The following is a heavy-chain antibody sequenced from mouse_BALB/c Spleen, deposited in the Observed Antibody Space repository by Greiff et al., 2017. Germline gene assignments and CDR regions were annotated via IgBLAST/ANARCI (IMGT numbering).Heavy chain of an antibody. CDR1: GYTFTSYW. J-gene: IGHJ4*01. CDR3: ATRGAMDY. V-gene: IGHV1-87*01. CDR2: IYPGDGDT. Sequence: VQLKESGAELARPGASVKLSCKASGYTFTSYWMQWVKQRPGQGLEWIGAIYPGDGDTRYTQKFKGKATLTADKSSSTAYMQLSSLASEDSAVYYCATRGAMDYWGQGTSVTVSS.